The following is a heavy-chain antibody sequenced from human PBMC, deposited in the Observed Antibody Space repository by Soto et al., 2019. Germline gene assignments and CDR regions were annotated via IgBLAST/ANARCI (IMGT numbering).Heavy chain of an antibody. CDR1: GGSISNSLNY. CDR3: ARQGRCSISSCYDVGSPYNYFNP. J-gene: IGHJ5*02. Sequence: QLQLQESSPGLVKPSETLSLTCSVSGGSISNSLNYWGWIRQPPGKGLEWIGTIYYTGNIYYNPSLKSRVTISIDTSRNQFSLRLSSVTAADTAVYYCARQGRCSISSCYDVGSPYNYFNPWGQGTPVTVST. V-gene: IGHV4-39*01. D-gene: IGHD2-2*01. CDR2: IYYTGNI.